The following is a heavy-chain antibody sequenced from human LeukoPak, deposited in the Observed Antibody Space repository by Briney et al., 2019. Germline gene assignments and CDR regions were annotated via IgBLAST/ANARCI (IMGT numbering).Heavy chain of an antibody. D-gene: IGHD1-26*01. Sequence: GGSLRLSCAASGFTFSNYWMHWVRQAPGQGLVWVSRIDGDGSSTSYADSVKGRFTISRDNAKNTLYLQMTSLRAEDTAVYYSARTIVGAAFDYWGQGTLVTVSS. CDR1: GFTFSNYW. CDR2: IDGDGSST. CDR3: ARTIVGAAFDY. J-gene: IGHJ4*02. V-gene: IGHV3-74*01.